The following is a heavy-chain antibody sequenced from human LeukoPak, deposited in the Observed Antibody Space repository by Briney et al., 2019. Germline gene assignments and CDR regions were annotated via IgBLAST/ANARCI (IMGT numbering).Heavy chain of an antibody. CDR1: GYTFTGYY. J-gene: IGHJ4*02. Sequence: GASVKGSCKASGYTFTGYYMHWVRQAPGQGLEWMGWINPNSGGTNYAQKFQGRVTMTRDTSISTAYMELSRLRSDDTAVYYCARVLGDYGGKWYYFDYWGQGTLVTVSS. V-gene: IGHV1-2*02. CDR3: ARVLGDYGGKWYYFDY. CDR2: INPNSGGT. D-gene: IGHD4-17*01.